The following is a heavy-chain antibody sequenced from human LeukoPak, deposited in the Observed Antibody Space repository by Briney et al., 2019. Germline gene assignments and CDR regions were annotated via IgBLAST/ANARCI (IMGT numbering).Heavy chain of an antibody. V-gene: IGHV3-49*04. CDR1: GFTFGDYA. CDR2: IRSKAYGGTT. J-gene: IGHJ6*02. CDR3: TRDGDYCSSTSCQPYYYYYYGMDV. D-gene: IGHD2-2*01. Sequence: GRSLRLSCTASGFTFGDYAMSWVRQAPGKGLEWVGFIRSKAYGGTTEYAASVKGRFTISRDDSKSIAYLQMNSLKTEDTAVYYCTRDGDYCSSTSCQPYYYYYYGMDVWGQGTTVTVSS.